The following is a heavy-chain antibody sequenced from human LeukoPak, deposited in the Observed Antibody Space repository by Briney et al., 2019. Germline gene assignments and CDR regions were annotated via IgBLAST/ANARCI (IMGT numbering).Heavy chain of an antibody. CDR2: MNPNSGNT. CDR3: ARGGFCSGGSCLLYYYYYMDV. D-gene: IGHD2-15*01. V-gene: IGHV1-8*01. J-gene: IGHJ6*03. CDR1: GYTFTSYD. Sequence: ASVKVSCKASGYTFTSYDINWVRQATGQGLEWMGWMNPNSGNTGYAQKFQGRATMTRNTSISTAYMELSSLRSEDTAVYYCARGGFCSGGSCLLYYYYYMDVWGKGTTVTISS.